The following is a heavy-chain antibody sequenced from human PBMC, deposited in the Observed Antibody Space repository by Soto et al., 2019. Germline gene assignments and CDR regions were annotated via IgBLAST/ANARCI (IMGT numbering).Heavy chain of an antibody. Sequence: ASVKVSCKAFGYSFIDYYIHWVRQAPGQGLEWMGWINPNSGGTNYAQKFQGWVTMTRDTSISTAYMELSRLRSDDTAVYYCARAGVQYYYDSSGYFHYYYYGMDVWGQGTTVTVSS. J-gene: IGHJ6*02. CDR1: GYSFIDYY. CDR2: INPNSGGT. D-gene: IGHD3-22*01. V-gene: IGHV1-2*04. CDR3: ARAGVQYYYDSSGYFHYYYYGMDV.